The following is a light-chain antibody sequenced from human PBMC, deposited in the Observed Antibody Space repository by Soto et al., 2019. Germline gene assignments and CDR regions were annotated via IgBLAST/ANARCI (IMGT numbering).Light chain of an antibody. CDR3: QQYGSSLYT. V-gene: IGKV3-20*01. Sequence: EIVWTQSPGTLSLSPGERATLSCRASQSVSSNYLAWYQQKPGQAPRLLIYGASSRATGIPDRFSGSGSGTDFTLTISRLEPEDFAVYYCQQYGSSLYTFGQGTKLEIK. CDR1: QSVSSNY. J-gene: IGKJ2*01. CDR2: GAS.